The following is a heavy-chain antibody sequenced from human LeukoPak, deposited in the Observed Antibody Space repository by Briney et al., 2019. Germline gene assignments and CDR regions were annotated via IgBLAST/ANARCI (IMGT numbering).Heavy chain of an antibody. J-gene: IGHJ4*02. Sequence: PSETLSLTCAVYGGSFSGYYWSWIRQPPGKGLEWIGEINHSGSTNYNPSLKSRVTISVDTSKNQFSLKLSSVTAADTAVYYCARGRRHFDWLAEGRVYFDYWGQGTPVTVSS. CDR1: GGSFSGYY. V-gene: IGHV4-34*01. D-gene: IGHD3-9*01. CDR2: INHSGST. CDR3: ARGRRHFDWLAEGRVYFDY.